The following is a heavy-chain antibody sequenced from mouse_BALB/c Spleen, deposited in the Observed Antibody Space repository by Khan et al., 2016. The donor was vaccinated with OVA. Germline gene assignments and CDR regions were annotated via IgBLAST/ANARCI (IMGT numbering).Heavy chain of an antibody. V-gene: IGHV3-2*02. CDR3: ARGNYYGYYVDY. CDR1: GYSITSGYA. Sequence: VQLKESGPGLVKPSQSLSLTCTVTGYSITSGYAWNWLRQFPGNKLEWMGYISYSGVTSYTPSLNSRISITRDTSKNQFFLQLNSVTTEDTATYYCARGNYYGYYVDYGGQGTTLTVSS. D-gene: IGHD1-1*01. J-gene: IGHJ2*01. CDR2: ISYSGVT.